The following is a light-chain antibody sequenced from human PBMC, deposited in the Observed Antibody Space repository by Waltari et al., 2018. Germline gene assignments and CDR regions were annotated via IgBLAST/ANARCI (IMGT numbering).Light chain of an antibody. Sequence: DIQMTQSPSTLSAFLRARVPITCRASQSISKFLAWYQLKPGKAPKLLIYGASTLDGGVPSRFSGSGSGAEFTLTISSLQPDDVATYHCHQYHTYLWTFGQGTKVEIK. CDR1: QSISKF. CDR2: GAS. CDR3: HQYHTYLWT. V-gene: IGKV1-5*01. J-gene: IGKJ1*01.